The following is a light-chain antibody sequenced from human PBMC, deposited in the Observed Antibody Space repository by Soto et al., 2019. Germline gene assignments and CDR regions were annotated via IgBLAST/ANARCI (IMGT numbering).Light chain of an antibody. CDR1: QSVSSY. CDR2: DAS. V-gene: IGKV3-11*01. Sequence: EIVLTQSPATLSLSPGERATLSCRASQSVSSYLAWYQQKPGQAPRLLIYDASNRATGIPARFSGSGSGTDFTLTISSLQPVDFAVYSYPPPSNSELTFGGGTKVEIK. J-gene: IGKJ4*01. CDR3: PPPSNSELT.